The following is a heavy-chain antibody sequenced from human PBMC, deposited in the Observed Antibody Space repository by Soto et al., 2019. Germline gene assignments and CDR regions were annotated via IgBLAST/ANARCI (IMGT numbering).Heavy chain of an antibody. J-gene: IGHJ5*02. Sequence: QVQLVQSGAEVKKPGASVKVSCKASGYTFSTSGITWVRQAPGXGLXWMGWISGYNGNTIYAQKLQGRVTMTTETXXXXXXXXXXXXXXXXXXXXXXXXXPXXXXXXXYSWFDLWGQGTLVTVSS. CDR2: ISGYNGNT. V-gene: IGHV1-18*01. CDR3: XXXPXXXXXXXYSWFDL. CDR1: GYTFSTSG. D-gene: IGHD4-17*01.